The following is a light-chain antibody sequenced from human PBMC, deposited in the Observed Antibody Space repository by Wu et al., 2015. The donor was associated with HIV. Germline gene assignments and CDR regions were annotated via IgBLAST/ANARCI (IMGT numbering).Light chain of an antibody. Sequence: EIVLTQSPATLSLSPGERATLSCRASQSVISYLAWYQQKPGQAPRLLIFDTSNRATGIPARFSGSGSGTDFTLTIDSLEPEDFAVYYCQQRYNWPPITFGQGTRLEIK. V-gene: IGKV3-11*01. CDR2: DTS. J-gene: IGKJ5*01. CDR1: QSVISY. CDR3: QQRYNWPPIT.